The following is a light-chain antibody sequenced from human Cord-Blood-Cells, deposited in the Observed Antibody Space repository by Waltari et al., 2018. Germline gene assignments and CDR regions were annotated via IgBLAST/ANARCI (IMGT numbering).Light chain of an antibody. CDR3: QQYYSTPLT. V-gene: IGKV4-1*01. Sequence: DIVMTQSPDSLAVSLGERATINCKSSQRVLYSSNNKNDSAWYQQQPGQPPKLLIYWASTRESGVPDRFSGSGAGTDVTLTISSLQAEDVAVYYCQQYYSTPLTFGGGTKVEIK. CDR2: WAS. CDR1: QRVLYSSNNKND. J-gene: IGKJ4*01.